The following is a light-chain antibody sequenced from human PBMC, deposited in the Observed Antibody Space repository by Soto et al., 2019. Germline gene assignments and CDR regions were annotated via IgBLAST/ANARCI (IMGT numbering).Light chain of an antibody. Sequence: QSALTQPRSVSGSPGQSVAISCTGTSSDVGGYNYVSWYQQHPGKAPKLMIYDVSKRPSGVPDRFSGSKSDNTAPLTISGLQAEDEADYYCCSYAGGYTYVFGTGTKLTVL. CDR2: DVS. J-gene: IGLJ1*01. CDR1: SSDVGGYNY. CDR3: CSYAGGYTYV. V-gene: IGLV2-11*01.